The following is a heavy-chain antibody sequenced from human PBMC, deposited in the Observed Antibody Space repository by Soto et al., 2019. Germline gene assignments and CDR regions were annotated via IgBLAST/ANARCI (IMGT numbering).Heavy chain of an antibody. D-gene: IGHD3-16*01. V-gene: IGHV2-5*02. CDR3: ANKGGGDRILDY. CDR2: IYWDDAK. J-gene: IGHJ4*02. Sequence: QITLKESGPTLVKPTQTLTLTCTFSGFSLSTSGVGVGWIRQPPGKALEWVALIYWDDAKEYSPSLKSRLTITKDHSKNQVALTMTNMDPVETAKYYCANKGGGDRILDYWGQGTLVTVSS. CDR1: GFSLSTSGVG.